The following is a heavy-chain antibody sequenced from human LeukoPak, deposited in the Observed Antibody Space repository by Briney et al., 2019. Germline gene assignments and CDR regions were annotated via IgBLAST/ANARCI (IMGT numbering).Heavy chain of an antibody. CDR3: ARTRRGDYGDYTGEFDY. V-gene: IGHV4-39*07. CDR2: IYYSGST. D-gene: IGHD4-17*01. J-gene: IGHJ4*02. CDR1: GGSISSSSYY. Sequence: SETLSLTCTVSGGSISSSSYYWGWIRQPPGKGLEWIGSIYYSGSTHYNPSLKSRVTISVDTSKNQFSLKLSSVTAADTAVYCCARTRRGDYGDYTGEFDYWGQGTLVTVSS.